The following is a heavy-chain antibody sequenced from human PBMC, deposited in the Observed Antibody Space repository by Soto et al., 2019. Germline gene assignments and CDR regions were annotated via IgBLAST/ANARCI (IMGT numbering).Heavy chain of an antibody. Sequence: QVQLVESGGGVVQPGRSLRLSCAASGFTFSSYAMHWVRQAPGKGLEWVAVISYDGSNKYYADSVKGRFTISRDNSKNPLYLQMNSLRVEDTAVYYCASPLDGYNWDYFDYWGQGTLVTGSS. D-gene: IGHD5-12*01. CDR3: ASPLDGYNWDYFDY. CDR1: GFTFSSYA. V-gene: IGHV3-30-3*01. J-gene: IGHJ4*02. CDR2: ISYDGSNK.